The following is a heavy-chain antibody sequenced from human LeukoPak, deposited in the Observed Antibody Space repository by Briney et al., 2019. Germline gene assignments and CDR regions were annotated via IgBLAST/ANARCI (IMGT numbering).Heavy chain of an antibody. CDR3: ARARGYLVATIGRRLDY. CDR2: ISGSGGST. V-gene: IGHV3-23*01. CDR1: GFTFSSYA. D-gene: IGHD5-12*01. J-gene: IGHJ4*02. Sequence: PGGSLRLSCAASGFTFSSYAMSWVRQAPGKGLEWVSAISGSGGSTYYADSVKGRFTISRDNAKNSLYLQMNILRAEDTAVYYCARARGYLVATIGRRLDYWGQGTLVTVSS.